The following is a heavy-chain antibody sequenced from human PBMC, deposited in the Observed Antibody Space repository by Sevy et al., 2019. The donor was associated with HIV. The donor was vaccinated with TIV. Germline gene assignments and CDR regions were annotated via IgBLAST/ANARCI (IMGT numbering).Heavy chain of an antibody. D-gene: IGHD3-22*01. CDR3: ARDRYYDASRYYYYYYGMDV. Sequence: GGSLRLSCPASGFTVSDNYMAWVRLAPGKGLEWVSLIDSDGSPYYADAVKGRFTISRDNVKNTLYLQINALRAEDTGLYFCARDRYYDASRYYYYYYGMDVWGQGTTVTVSS. J-gene: IGHJ6*02. V-gene: IGHV3-66*01. CDR2: IDSDGSP. CDR1: GFTVSDNY.